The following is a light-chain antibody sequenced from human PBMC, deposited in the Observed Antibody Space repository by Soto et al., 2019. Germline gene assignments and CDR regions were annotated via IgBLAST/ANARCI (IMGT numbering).Light chain of an antibody. CDR2: ASD. V-gene: IGLV1-51*01. CDR1: SSNIGNYY. CDR3: GSWDGSLNTYV. J-gene: IGLJ1*01. Sequence: QSALTQPPSVSAAPGQTVTISCSGGSSNIGNYYVSWYQQLPGVAPKLLIFASDKRPSGIPDRFSGSQSGASGTLDITGLQTGDEADYYCGSWDGSLNTYVFGTGTKLTVL.